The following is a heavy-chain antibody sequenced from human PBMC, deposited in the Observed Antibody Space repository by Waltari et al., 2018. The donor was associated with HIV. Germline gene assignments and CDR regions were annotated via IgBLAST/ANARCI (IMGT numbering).Heavy chain of an antibody. CDR2: IYYSGNA. CDR1: GDSITTYF. J-gene: IGHJ4*02. CDR3: ARGGTFDSAGHYLFVS. V-gene: IGHV4-59*01. D-gene: IGHD3-22*01. Sequence: QAQLQESGPGLVKPSETLSLTCSVSGDSITTYFWNWIRQPPGKGLEWIGYIYYSGNANYNPSLKSRVSMSLDTSRNQFSLKLTSVTAADAAVYYCARGGTFDSAGHYLFVSWGQGTLVTVSS.